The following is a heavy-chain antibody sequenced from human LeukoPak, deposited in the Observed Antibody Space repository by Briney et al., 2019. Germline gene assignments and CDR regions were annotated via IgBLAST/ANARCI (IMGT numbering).Heavy chain of an antibody. CDR3: AKGNRYGGNMEFDY. CDR1: AFTFSSYW. Sequence: GGSLRLSCAASAFTFSSYWMSWVRQAPGKGLEWVANIKKDGSEKYYVDSVKGRFIISRDNAKNSLYLQMNSLRTEDTALYYCAKGNRYGGNMEFDYWGQGTLVTVSS. CDR2: IKKDGSEK. J-gene: IGHJ4*02. V-gene: IGHV3-7*03. D-gene: IGHD4-23*01.